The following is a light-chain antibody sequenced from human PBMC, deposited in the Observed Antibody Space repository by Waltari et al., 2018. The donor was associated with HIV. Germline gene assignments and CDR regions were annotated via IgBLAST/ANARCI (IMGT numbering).Light chain of an antibody. CDR1: GSDIGGYNY. V-gene: IGLV2-14*03. CDR2: DVS. J-gene: IGLJ2*01. CDR3: SSYTSITLI. Sequence: QSALTQPASVSGSPGQSITISCTGSGSDIGGYNYVSWYQHYPGKAPKLTIYDVSRRPSLVCNRCSGAKSGNTASLTISGLRAEDEADYYCSSYTSITLIFGGGTKLTVL.